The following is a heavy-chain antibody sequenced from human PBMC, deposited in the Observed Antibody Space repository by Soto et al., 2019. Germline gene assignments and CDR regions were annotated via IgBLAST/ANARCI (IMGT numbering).Heavy chain of an antibody. D-gene: IGHD6-19*01. CDR2: SIPIFGTA. CDR3: ARGPVAGPSPYYFYGMDV. J-gene: IGHJ6*02. V-gene: IGHV1-69*01. CDR1: GGTFSSYA. Sequence: QVQLVQSGAEVKKPGYSVKVSCKASGGTFSSYAISWVRQAPGQGLEWMGGSIPIFGTANYAQKFQGRVTITADESTSTAYMELSSLRSEDTAVYYWARGPVAGPSPYYFYGMDVWGQGTTVTVSS.